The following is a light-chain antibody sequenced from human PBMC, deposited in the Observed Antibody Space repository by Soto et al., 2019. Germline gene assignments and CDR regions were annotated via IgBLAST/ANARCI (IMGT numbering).Light chain of an antibody. V-gene: IGKV1-16*01. J-gene: IGKJ5*01. CDR3: QQFRSFPIT. CDR2: FAS. Sequence: DIQMTQSPSSLSASVLDRFTITCRASQSISSYLNWYQQKPGKAPKSLIYFASTLQSGVPSRFSASGSGTDFTLTISSLQPEDFATYYCQQFRSFPITFGQGTRLEIK. CDR1: QSISSY.